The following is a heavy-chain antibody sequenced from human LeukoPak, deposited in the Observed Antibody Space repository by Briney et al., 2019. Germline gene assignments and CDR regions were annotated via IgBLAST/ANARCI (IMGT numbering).Heavy chain of an antibody. V-gene: IGHV1-69*05. D-gene: IGHD1-26*01. Sequence: ASVKVSCKASGGTFSSYAISWVRQAPGQGLEWMGRIIPIFGTANYAQKFQGRVTITTDESTSTAYMELSSLRSEDTAVYYCARDSLLRAKGELLPSFDYWGQGTLVTVSS. CDR2: IIPIFGTA. J-gene: IGHJ4*02. CDR1: GGTFSSYA. CDR3: ARDSLLRAKGELLPSFDY.